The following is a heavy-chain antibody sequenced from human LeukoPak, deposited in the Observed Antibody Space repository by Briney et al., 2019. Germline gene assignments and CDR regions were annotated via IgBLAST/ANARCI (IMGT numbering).Heavy chain of an antibody. D-gene: IGHD2-2*02. J-gene: IGHJ4*02. V-gene: IGHV4-39*07. CDR3: ARDAYCSSTSCYNY. CDR1: GGSISSSSYY. CDR2: IHYSGST. Sequence: SETLSLTCTVSGGSISSSSYYWGWIRQPPGKGLEWIGSIHYSGSTYYNPSLKSRVTISVDRSKNQFSLKLSSVTAADTAVYYCARDAYCSSTSCYNYWGQGTLVTVSS.